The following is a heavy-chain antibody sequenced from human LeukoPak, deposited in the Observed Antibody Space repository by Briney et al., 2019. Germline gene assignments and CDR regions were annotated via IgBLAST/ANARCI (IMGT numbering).Heavy chain of an antibody. Sequence: PGRSLRLSCAASGFTFSSYGMHWVRQAPGKGLEWVAVISYDGGNKYYADSVKGRSTISRDNSKNTLYLQMNSLRAEDTAVYYCAKDGRGYSSGWTDAFDIWGQGTMVTVSS. CDR1: GFTFSSYG. V-gene: IGHV3-30*18. J-gene: IGHJ3*02. CDR3: AKDGRGYSSGWTDAFDI. CDR2: ISYDGGNK. D-gene: IGHD6-19*01.